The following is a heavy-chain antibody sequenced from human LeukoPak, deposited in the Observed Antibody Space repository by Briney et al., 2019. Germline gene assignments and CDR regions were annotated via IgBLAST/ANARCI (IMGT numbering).Heavy chain of an antibody. CDR2: IKSKTDGGTK. D-gene: IGHD6-13*01. Sequence: GGTLRLSCAASGFTFSNAWLSWVRQAPGKGLEWVGRIKSKTDGGTKDYAAHVKGRFNISRDVSKNTLYLQMNSLKTEDTAVYYCTTDRGSSSWSTFFDYWGQGTLVTVSS. J-gene: IGHJ4*02. CDR1: GFTFSNAW. CDR3: TTDRGSSSWSTFFDY. V-gene: IGHV3-15*01.